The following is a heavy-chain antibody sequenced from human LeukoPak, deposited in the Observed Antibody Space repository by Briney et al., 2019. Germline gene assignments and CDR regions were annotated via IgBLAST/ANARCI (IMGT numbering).Heavy chain of an antibody. CDR3: AKGRGHCINGVCHNYYYMDV. CDR1: GFTFSSYA. V-gene: IGHV3-23*01. D-gene: IGHD2-8*01. Sequence: GGSLRLSCAASGFTFSSYAMSWVRQAPGKGLEWVSSISGSGGRTDYADSVEGRFTISRDNSKNTLYLQMNSLRADDTAVYYCAKGRGHCINGVCHNYYYMDVWGKGTTVTVS. J-gene: IGHJ6*03. CDR2: ISGSGGRT.